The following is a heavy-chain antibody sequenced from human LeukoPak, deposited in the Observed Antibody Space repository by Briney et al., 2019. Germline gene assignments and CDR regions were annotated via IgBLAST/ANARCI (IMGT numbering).Heavy chain of an antibody. Sequence: SETLSLTRTVSGGSISSGSYYWSWIRQPAGKGLEWIGRIYTSGSTNYNPSLKSRVTISVDTSKNQFSLKLSSVTAADTAVYYCARSGGWLRYYYYGMDVWGQGTTVTVSS. CDR1: GGSISSGSYY. CDR2: IYTSGST. D-gene: IGHD5-12*01. CDR3: ARSGGWLRYYYYGMDV. J-gene: IGHJ6*02. V-gene: IGHV4-61*02.